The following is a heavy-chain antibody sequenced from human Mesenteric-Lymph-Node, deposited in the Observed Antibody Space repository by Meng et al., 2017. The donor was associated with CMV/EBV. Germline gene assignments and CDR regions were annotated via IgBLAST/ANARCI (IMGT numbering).Heavy chain of an antibody. CDR3: ARVVRDCSGGTCYYYFDY. CDR1: GFTFSSYA. D-gene: IGHD2-15*01. CDR2: LAYDGSSK. Sequence: GGSLRLSCAASGFTFSSYAMHWVRQAPGKGLEWVAVLAYDGSSKYYADSVKGRFTISRDNSKSTLYLQMNSLRAEDMAVYYCARVVRDCSGGTCYYYFDYWGQGTLVTVSS. J-gene: IGHJ4*02. V-gene: IGHV3-30-3*01.